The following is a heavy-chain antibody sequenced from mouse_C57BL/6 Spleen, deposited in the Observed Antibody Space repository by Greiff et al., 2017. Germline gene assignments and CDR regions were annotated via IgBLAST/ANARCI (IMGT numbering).Heavy chain of an antibody. CDR3: ARGGYYGSSPAWFAY. CDR1: CYTFTSYC. CDR2: IYPSDSET. V-gene: IGHV1-61*01. D-gene: IGHD1-1*01. J-gene: IGHJ3*01. Sequence: VQLQPSGAYLVRPGSSFQLSFTSSCYTFTSYCLDWVKQRPGQGLEWIGNIYPSDSETHYNQKFKDQATFTVDKSSSTAYMQLSSLTSEDSAVYYCARGGYYGSSPAWFAYWGQGTLVTVSA.